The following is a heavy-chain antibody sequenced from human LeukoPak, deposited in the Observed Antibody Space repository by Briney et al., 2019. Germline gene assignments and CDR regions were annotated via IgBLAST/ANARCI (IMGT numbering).Heavy chain of an antibody. CDR1: GFTFDDYA. V-gene: IGHV3-9*01. J-gene: IGHJ3*02. D-gene: IGHD1-26*01. CDR2: ISWNSGSI. CDR3: ARCLGAADAFDI. Sequence: GRSLRLSCSASGFTFDDYAMHWVRQAPGKGLEWVSGISWNSGSIGYADSVKGRFTISRDNSKNTLYLQMNSLRAEDTAVYYCARCLGAADAFDIWGQGTMVTVSS.